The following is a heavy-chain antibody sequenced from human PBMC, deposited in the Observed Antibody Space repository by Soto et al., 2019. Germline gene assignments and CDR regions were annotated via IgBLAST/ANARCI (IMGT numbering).Heavy chain of an antibody. CDR3: ASGGLSTLFDF. Sequence: GGSLRLSCAASGFTFNNYAMNWVRQAPGKGLEWVSAISGSGDKTYYADSVKGRFTISRDNAKNSLYLQMTSLRAEDTAVYYCASGGLSTLFDFWGQGPLVTVSS. CDR2: ISGSGDKT. J-gene: IGHJ4*02. CDR1: GFTFNNYA. D-gene: IGHD3-16*01. V-gene: IGHV3-23*01.